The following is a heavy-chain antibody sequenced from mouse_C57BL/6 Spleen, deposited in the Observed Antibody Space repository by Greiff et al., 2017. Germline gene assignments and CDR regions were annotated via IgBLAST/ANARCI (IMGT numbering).Heavy chain of an antibody. CDR2: IWSGGST. J-gene: IGHJ4*01. D-gene: IGHD1-1*01. V-gene: IGHV2-2*02. CDR3: ARSSKYAMDY. CDR1: GFSLTSYG. Sequence: VQLQQSGPGLVQPSQSLSITCTVSGFSLTSYGVHWVRQSPGKGLEWLGVIWSGGSTYYNAAFISRLSISKDNYKSQFFFKMNSLQANDTAIYYCARSSKYAMDYGGQGTSVTVSS.